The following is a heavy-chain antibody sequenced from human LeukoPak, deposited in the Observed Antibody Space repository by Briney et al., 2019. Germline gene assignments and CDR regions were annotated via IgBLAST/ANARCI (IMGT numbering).Heavy chain of an antibody. CDR1: GFTVSRSY. V-gene: IGHV3-53*01. D-gene: IGHD5-18*01. CDR2: IYSGGTS. J-gene: IGHJ5*02. CDR3: ARGRGYSQSNWVDP. Sequence: GGSLRLSCAASGFTVSRSYMIWARQAPGKGLEWVSVIYSGGTSYYADSVKGRFTISRDNSKNTLYLQMNSLRAEDTAVYYCARGRGYSQSNWVDPWGQGTMVTVSA.